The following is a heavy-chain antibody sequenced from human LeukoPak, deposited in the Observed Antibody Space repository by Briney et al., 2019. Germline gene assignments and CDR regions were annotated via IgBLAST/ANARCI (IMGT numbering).Heavy chain of an antibody. CDR2: ISWNSGSI. D-gene: IGHD3-16*01. Sequence: PGGSLRLSCAASGFIFEDYAMHWLRQAPGKGLEWVSGISWNSGSIGYADSVKGRFTISRDNAKNSLYLQMNSLRTEDTAFYYCTKDVFDFGGYFELWGRGTLVTVSS. CDR3: TKDVFDFGGYFEL. J-gene: IGHJ2*01. V-gene: IGHV3-9*01. CDR1: GFIFEDYA.